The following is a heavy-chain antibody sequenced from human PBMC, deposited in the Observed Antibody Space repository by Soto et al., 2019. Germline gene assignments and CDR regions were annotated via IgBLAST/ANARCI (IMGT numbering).Heavy chain of an antibody. V-gene: IGHV3-43*01. D-gene: IGHD6-19*01. J-gene: IGHJ4*02. CDR2: ISWDGGST. Sequence: PGGSLRLSCAASGFPFDDYTMHWVRQAPGKGLEWVSLISWDGGSTYYADSVKGRFTISRDNSKNSLYLQMNSLRTEDTALYYCAKVFFPDSSGSMEYYFDYWGQGTLVTVSS. CDR1: GFPFDDYT. CDR3: AKVFFPDSSGSMEYYFDY.